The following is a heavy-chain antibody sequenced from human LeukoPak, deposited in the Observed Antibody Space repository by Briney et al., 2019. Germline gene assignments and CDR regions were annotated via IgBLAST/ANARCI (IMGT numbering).Heavy chain of an antibody. J-gene: IGHJ4*02. V-gene: IGHV3-15*01. D-gene: IGHD6-19*01. CDR2: IKSKTDGVTT. Sequence: GGSLRLSCAASGFTFSNAWMSWVRQAPGKGLEWVDRIKSKTDGVTTDYAAPVKGRFTISRDDSKNTLYLQMNSLKTEDTAVYYCTTDVNGSGWYDEVLFDYWSQGTLVTVSS. CDR3: TTDVNGSGWYDEVLFDY. CDR1: GFTFSNAW.